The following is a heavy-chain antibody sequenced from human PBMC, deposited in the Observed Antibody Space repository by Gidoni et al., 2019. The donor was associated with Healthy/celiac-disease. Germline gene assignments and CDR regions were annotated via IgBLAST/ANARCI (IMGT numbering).Heavy chain of an antibody. Sequence: EVQLVQPGAEVKKPGESLKISCKGSGYSFTSYWIGWVRQMPGKGLEWMGIIYPGDSDTRYSPSFQGQVTISADKSISTAYLQWSSLKASDTAMYYCARHYSSSPFYYYYMDVWGKGTTVTVSS. D-gene: IGHD6-6*01. V-gene: IGHV5-51*01. CDR2: IYPGDSDT. CDR3: ARHYSSSPFYYYYMDV. CDR1: GYSFTSYW. J-gene: IGHJ6*03.